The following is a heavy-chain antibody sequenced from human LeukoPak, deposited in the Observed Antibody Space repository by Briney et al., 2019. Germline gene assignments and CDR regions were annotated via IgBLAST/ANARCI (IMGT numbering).Heavy chain of an antibody. V-gene: IGHV1-8*01. D-gene: IGHD3-10*01. CDR3: ARVSALYYYGSGSYLAYYYGMDV. CDR2: MNPNSGNT. Sequence: ASVKVSCKASGYTFTSYDINWVRQATGQGLEWMGWMNPNSGNTGYAQKFQGRVTMTRNTSISTAYMELSSLRSEDTAVYYCARVSALYYYGSGSYLAYYYGMDVWGQGTTVTVSS. CDR1: GYTFTSYD. J-gene: IGHJ6*02.